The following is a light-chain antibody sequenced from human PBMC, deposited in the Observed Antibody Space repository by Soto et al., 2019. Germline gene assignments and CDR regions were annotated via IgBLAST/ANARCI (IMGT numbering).Light chain of an antibody. V-gene: IGKV1-33*01. Sequence: DIQMTQSPSSLSASVGARVTITCQASHDIRNYLNCYQQKPGQAPKLLIYDVFNLEPGVPSRFSGSGFGTDFTFSISSLQPEDFATYYCQQYDHLPLTFGGGTKVDIK. CDR1: HDIRNY. CDR3: QQYDHLPLT. CDR2: DVF. J-gene: IGKJ4*01.